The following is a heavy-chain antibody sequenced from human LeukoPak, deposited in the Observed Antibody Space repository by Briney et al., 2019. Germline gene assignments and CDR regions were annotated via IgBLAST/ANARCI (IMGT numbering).Heavy chain of an antibody. Sequence: GGSLRLSCAASGFTVSSNYMSWVRQAPGKGLEGVSVIYSGGSTYYADSVKGRFTISRDNSKNTLYLQMNSLRAEDTAVYYCARGGYDILTTYFDYWGQGTLVTVSS. CDR1: GFTVSSNY. V-gene: IGHV3-53*01. CDR3: ARGGYDILTTYFDY. J-gene: IGHJ4*02. D-gene: IGHD3-9*01. CDR2: IYSGGST.